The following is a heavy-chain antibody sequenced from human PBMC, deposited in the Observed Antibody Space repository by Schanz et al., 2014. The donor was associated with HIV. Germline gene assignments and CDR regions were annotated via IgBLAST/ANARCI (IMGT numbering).Heavy chain of an antibody. CDR3: AKSRFQLHWFDS. J-gene: IGHJ5*01. CDR2: INPNSGGT. V-gene: IGHV1-2*02. D-gene: IGHD2-2*01. Sequence: QAQLVQSGAEVKKPGASVKVSCKASGYTFIDYYVHWVRQAPGQGLEWMGWINPNSGGTNYAQKFQGRVTLTRDTSISTAYMELTRLRYDDTAVYYCAKSRFQLHWFDSWGQGTLVTVSS. CDR1: GYTFIDYY.